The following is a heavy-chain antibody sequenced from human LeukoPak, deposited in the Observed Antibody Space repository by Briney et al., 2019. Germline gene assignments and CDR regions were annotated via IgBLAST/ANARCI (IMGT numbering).Heavy chain of an antibody. CDR3: ARDFCGTTSCNAFEI. V-gene: IGHV1-18*04. CDR1: GYTFTSYA. J-gene: IGHJ3*02. D-gene: IGHD2-2*01. CDR2: ISTYNGKT. Sequence: GASVQVPCKASGYTFTSYAISWVRQAPGQGVEWMGWISTYNGKTNHAQKFQCRVNMTTHASTSTVYLDLTRLRSDNTAVYYCARDFCGTTSCNAFEIWGQGTMVTVSS.